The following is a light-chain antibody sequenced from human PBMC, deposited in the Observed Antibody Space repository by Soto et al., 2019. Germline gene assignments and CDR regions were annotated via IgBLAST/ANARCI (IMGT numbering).Light chain of an antibody. CDR2: EGS. CDR1: SSDVGSYNL. CDR3: CSYAGSSTLGV. Sequence: QSALTQPASVSGSPGQSITISCTGISSDVGSYNLVSWYQQHPGKAPKLMIYEGSKRPSGVSNRFSGSKSGNTASLTISGLQAEDEADYYCCSYAGSSTLGVFGGGTKVTVL. J-gene: IGLJ2*01. V-gene: IGLV2-23*01.